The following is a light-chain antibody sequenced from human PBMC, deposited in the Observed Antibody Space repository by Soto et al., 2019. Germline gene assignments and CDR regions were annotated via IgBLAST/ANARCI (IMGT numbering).Light chain of an antibody. CDR2: DVS. CDR1: SSDVGGYNY. CDR3: SSYTSSSTYVV. J-gene: IGLJ2*01. Sequence: QSALTQPASVSGSPGQSITISCTGTSSDVGGYNYVSWYQQHPGKAPKLMIYDVSNRPSGVSNRFSGSESGNTASLTISGLQAEDEADYYCSSYTSSSTYVVFGGGTQLTVL. V-gene: IGLV2-14*01.